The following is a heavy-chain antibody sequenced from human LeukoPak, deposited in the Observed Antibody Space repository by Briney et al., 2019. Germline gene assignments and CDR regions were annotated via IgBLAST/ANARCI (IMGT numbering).Heavy chain of an antibody. CDR1: GYSITSGYY. D-gene: IGHD3-22*01. Sequence: TSETLSLTCPVSGYSITSGYYWGWIRQPPGKGLEWIGSIYHSGSTYYNPSLKSPVTISVDTSKNQFSLKLSSVTAEDTAVYYCARDDRSYYYYDSSGYYLAFDYWGQGTLVTVSS. J-gene: IGHJ4*02. CDR3: ARDDRSYYYYDSSGYYLAFDY. V-gene: IGHV4-38-2*02. CDR2: IYHSGST.